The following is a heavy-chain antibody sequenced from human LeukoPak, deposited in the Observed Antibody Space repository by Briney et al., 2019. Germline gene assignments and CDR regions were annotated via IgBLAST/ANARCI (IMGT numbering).Heavy chain of an antibody. CDR2: IYSSGSA. CDR1: GASINNNF. J-gene: IGHJ4*02. V-gene: IGHV4-59*12. D-gene: IGHD6-13*01. CDR3: ARPSSSSWSNFGY. Sequence: SETLSLTCTVSGASINNNFWTWIRQPPGKGLEWIGYIYSSGSANYNPSLKSRVIISGDTSKNQFSLKLSSVTAADTAVYYCARPSSSSWSNFGYWGQGTLVTVSS.